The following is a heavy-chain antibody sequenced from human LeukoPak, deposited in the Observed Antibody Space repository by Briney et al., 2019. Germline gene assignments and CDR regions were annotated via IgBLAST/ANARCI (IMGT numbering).Heavy chain of an antibody. Sequence: GGSLRLSYTVSGFTVSSNSMSWVRQAPGKGLEWVSFIYSDNSHYSDSVKGRFTISRDNSKNTLYLQMNSLRAEDTAVYYCARRAGAYSHPYDYWGQGTLVTVSS. CDR3: ARRAGAYSHPYDY. J-gene: IGHJ4*02. V-gene: IGHV3-53*01. CDR1: GFTVSSNS. CDR2: IYSDNS. D-gene: IGHD4/OR15-4a*01.